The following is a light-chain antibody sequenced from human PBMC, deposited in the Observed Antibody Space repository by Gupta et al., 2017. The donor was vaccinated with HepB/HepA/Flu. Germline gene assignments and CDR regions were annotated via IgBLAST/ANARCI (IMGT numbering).Light chain of an antibody. CDR3: SSDTSSSVV. Sequence: QSALTQPASVSGCPGQSITISCTGNSSDVGGYNYVSWYQQHPGKAPKLMIYDVSNRPSGVSNRFSGSKSGNTASLTISVLQAEDEADYYCSSDTSSSVVFGGGTKLTVL. J-gene: IGLJ2*01. CDR2: DVS. CDR1: SSDVGGYNY. V-gene: IGLV2-14*01.